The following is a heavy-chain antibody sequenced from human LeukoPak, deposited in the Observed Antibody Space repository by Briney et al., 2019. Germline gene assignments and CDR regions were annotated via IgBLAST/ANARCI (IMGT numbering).Heavy chain of an antibody. CDR1: GGSISSGGYY. J-gene: IGHJ4*02. CDR2: IYYSGST. V-gene: IGHV4-31*03. D-gene: IGHD3-10*01. CDR3: ARSVLLWFGESTYFDY. Sequence: TLSLTCTVSGGSISSGGYYWSWIRQHPGKGLEWIGYIYYSGSTYYNPSLKSRVTISVDTSKNRFSLKLSSVTAADTAVYYCARSVLLWFGESTYFDYWGQGTLVTVSS.